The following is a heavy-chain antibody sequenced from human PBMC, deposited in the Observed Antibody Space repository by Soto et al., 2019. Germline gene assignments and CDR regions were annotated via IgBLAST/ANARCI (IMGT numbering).Heavy chain of an antibody. J-gene: IGHJ5*02. V-gene: IGHV3-21*01. Sequence: GGSLRLSCAASGFTFSSYSMNWVRQAPGKGLEWVSSISSSSSYIYYADSVKGRFTISRDNAKNSLYLQMNSLRAEDTAVYYCARDEGGVLLGYNWFDPWGQGTLVTVSS. CDR2: ISSSSSYI. D-gene: IGHD1-26*01. CDR1: GFTFSSYS. CDR3: ARDEGGVLLGYNWFDP.